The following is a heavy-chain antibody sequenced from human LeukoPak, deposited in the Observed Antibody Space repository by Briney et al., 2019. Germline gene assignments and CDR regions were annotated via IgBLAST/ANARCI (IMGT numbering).Heavy chain of an antibody. Sequence: GGSLRLSCAASGFTFSSYAMSWVRQAPGKGLEWVSAISGSGGSTYYADSVKGRFTISRDNSKNTLYLQMNSLRAEDTAVYYCATDSPRVATDGGYYFDYWGQGTLVTVSS. J-gene: IGHJ4*02. CDR3: ATDSPRVATDGGYYFDY. V-gene: IGHV3-23*01. CDR2: ISGSGGST. CDR1: GFTFSSYA. D-gene: IGHD5-12*01.